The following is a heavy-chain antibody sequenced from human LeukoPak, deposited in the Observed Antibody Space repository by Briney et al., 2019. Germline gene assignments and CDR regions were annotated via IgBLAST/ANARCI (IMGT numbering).Heavy chain of an antibody. J-gene: IGHJ4*02. V-gene: IGHV4-39*07. Sequence: SETLSLTCTVSGGSISGINYYWGWIRQPPGKGLEWIGSVYNSGTTYYNPSLKSRVSISVVTSKNQFSLRLSSVTAADTAVYYCARDRCSDGLCYFFDYWGQGTLVTVSS. CDR1: GGSISGINYY. D-gene: IGHD2-8*01. CDR3: ARDRCSDGLCYFFDY. CDR2: VYNSGTT.